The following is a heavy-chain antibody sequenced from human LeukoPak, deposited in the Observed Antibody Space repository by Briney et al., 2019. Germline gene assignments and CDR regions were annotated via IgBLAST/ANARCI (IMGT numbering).Heavy chain of an antibody. CDR3: ARDMRITMVRGANRYFDL. Sequence: SQTLSLTCTVSGGSISSGGYYWSWIRQHPGKGLEWIGYIYYSGSTYYNPSLKSRVTISVDTSKNQFSLKLSSVTAADTAVYYCARDMRITMVRGANRYFDLWGRGTLVTVSS. CDR1: GGSISSGGYY. CDR2: IYYSGST. V-gene: IGHV4-31*03. J-gene: IGHJ2*01. D-gene: IGHD3-10*01.